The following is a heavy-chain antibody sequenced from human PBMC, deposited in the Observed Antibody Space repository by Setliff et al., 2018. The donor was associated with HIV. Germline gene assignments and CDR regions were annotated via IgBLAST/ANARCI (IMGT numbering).Heavy chain of an antibody. CDR2: ISAYNGNI. CDR1: GYTFTSYG. Sequence: ASVKVSCKASGYTFTSYGISWVRQAPGQGLEWMGWISAYNGNINYAQKVQGRVTMTTDTSTSTAYMELRSLRSDDTAVYYWARAEAVAHLYPWGQGTLVTSPQ. J-gene: IGHJ5*02. CDR3: ARAEAVAHLYP. V-gene: IGHV1-18*01. D-gene: IGHD6-19*01.